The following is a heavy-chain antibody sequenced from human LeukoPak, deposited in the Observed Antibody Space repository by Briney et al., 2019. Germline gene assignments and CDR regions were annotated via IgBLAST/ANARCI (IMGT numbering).Heavy chain of an antibody. CDR2: IKQDGSEK. Sequence: QPGGSLRLSCAASGFTFSSYWMSWVRQAPGKGLEWVANIKQDGSEKYYVDSVKGRFTISRDSAKNSLYLQMNSLRAEDTAVYYCARTWIQLWSPFDYWGQGTLVTVSS. CDR3: ARTWIQLWSPFDY. J-gene: IGHJ4*02. V-gene: IGHV3-7*01. D-gene: IGHD5-18*01. CDR1: GFTFSSYW.